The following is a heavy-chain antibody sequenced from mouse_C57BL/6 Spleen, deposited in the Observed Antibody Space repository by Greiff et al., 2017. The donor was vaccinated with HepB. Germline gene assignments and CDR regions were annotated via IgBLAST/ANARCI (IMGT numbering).Heavy chain of an antibody. J-gene: IGHJ4*01. D-gene: IGHD3-2*02. CDR1: GFNFKNTY. CDR2: IDPANGST. Sequence: VQLQQSVAELVRPGASVKLSCTASGFNFKNTYMHWVKQRPEQGLEWIGRIDPANGSTNYAPKFQGKGTITADTSSNTAYLQLSSLTSEDTAIYYCAKTAQDTGDAMDYWGQGTSVTVSS. V-gene: IGHV14-3*01. CDR3: AKTAQDTGDAMDY.